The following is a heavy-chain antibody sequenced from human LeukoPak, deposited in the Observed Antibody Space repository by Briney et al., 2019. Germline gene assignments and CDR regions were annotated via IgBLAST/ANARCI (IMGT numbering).Heavy chain of an antibody. CDR3: ARAQGYCSGGSCYSNWFDP. CDR1: GGSISSYY. CDR2: IYYSGST. D-gene: IGHD2-15*01. V-gene: IGHV4-59*01. Sequence: SETLSLTCTVSGGSISSYYWSWIRQPPGKGLEWIGYIYYSGSTNYNPSLKSQVTISVDTSKNQFSLKLSSVTAADTAVYYCARAQGYCSGGSCYSNWFDPWGQGTLVTVSS. J-gene: IGHJ5*02.